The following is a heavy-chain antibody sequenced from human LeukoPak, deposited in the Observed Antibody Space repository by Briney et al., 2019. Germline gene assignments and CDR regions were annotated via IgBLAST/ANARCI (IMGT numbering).Heavy chain of an antibody. CDR3: AKDSASGYCSSTSCSYHHLDY. V-gene: IGHV3-23*01. Sequence: GGSLRLSCAASGFIFSSYAMSWVRLAPGKGLEWVSAISGSAIGTYYADSVKGRFTISRDNSKHTLYLQMNSLRAEDTAIYYCAKDSASGYCSSTSCSYHHLDYWGQGTLVTVSS. CDR1: GFIFSSYA. J-gene: IGHJ4*02. CDR2: ISGSAIGT. D-gene: IGHD2-2*01.